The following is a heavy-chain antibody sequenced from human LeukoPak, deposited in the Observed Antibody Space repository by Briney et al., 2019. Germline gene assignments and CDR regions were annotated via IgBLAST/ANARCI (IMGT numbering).Heavy chain of an antibody. V-gene: IGHV3-48*01. D-gene: IGHD3-10*01. CDR3: TRDLEVRGVYMGQDY. J-gene: IGHJ4*02. CDR2: ISSSGSTI. Sequence: GGSLRLSCAASGFTFSSYIMNWVRQAPGKGLEWVSDISSSGSTIYFADSVKGRFTISRDNAKKSLNLKMNSLKTEDTAVYYCTRDLEVRGVYMGQDYWGQGTLVTVSS. CDR1: GFTFSSYI.